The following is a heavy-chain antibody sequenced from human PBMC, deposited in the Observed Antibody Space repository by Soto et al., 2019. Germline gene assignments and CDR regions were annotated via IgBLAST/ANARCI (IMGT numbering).Heavy chain of an antibody. V-gene: IGHV1-69*04. CDR1: GGTFSSYT. CDR2: IIPILGIA. D-gene: IGHD2-15*01. J-gene: IGHJ4*02. CDR3: ARDQGLCSGGSCWGYFDY. Sequence: ASVKVSCTASGGTFSSYTISWVRQAPGQGLEWMGRIIPILGIANYAQKFQGRVTITADKSTSTAYMELSSLRSEDTAVYYCARDQGLCSGGSCWGYFDYWGQGTLVTVSS.